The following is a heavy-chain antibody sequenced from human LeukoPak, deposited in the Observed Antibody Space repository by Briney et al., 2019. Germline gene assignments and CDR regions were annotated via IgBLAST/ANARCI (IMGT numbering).Heavy chain of an antibody. CDR1: GGSISSSSYY. Sequence: SETLSLTCTVSGGSISSSSYYWGWIRQPPGKGLEWIGSIYYSGSTYYNPSLKSRVTISVDTSKNQFSLKLSSVTAADTAVYYCAAEDSGYRFDYWGQGTLLTVSS. J-gene: IGHJ4*02. CDR3: AAEDSGYRFDY. CDR2: IYYSGST. D-gene: IGHD3-22*01. V-gene: IGHV4-39*07.